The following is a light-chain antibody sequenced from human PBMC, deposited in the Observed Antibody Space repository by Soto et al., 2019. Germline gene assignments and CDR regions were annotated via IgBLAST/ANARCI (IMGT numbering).Light chain of an antibody. J-gene: IGLJ1*01. CDR2: EVS. CDR3: SSYAGSNNFV. CDR1: RSDVGVYNY. V-gene: IGLV2-8*01. Sequence: QSVLTQPPSASGSPGQSVTVSCTGTRSDVGVYNYVSWYRQHPGKAPKLLIYEVSKRPSGVPDRFSGSKSGNTASLTVSGLQAADEADYYCSSYAGSNNFVFGTGTKVTAL.